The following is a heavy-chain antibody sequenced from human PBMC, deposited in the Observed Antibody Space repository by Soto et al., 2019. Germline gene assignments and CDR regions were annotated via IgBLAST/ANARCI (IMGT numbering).Heavy chain of an antibody. Sequence: EVQLVETGGGLIQPGGSLRLSCAASGFTVSSNYMSWVRQAPGKGLEWVSVIYSGGSTYYADSVKGRFTISRDNSKNTLYLQMNSLRAEDSAVYCCATTDEYSSSAAYFDYWGQGTLVTVSS. J-gene: IGHJ4*02. D-gene: IGHD6-6*01. CDR2: IYSGGST. CDR1: GFTVSSNY. V-gene: IGHV3-53*02. CDR3: ATTDEYSSSAAYFDY.